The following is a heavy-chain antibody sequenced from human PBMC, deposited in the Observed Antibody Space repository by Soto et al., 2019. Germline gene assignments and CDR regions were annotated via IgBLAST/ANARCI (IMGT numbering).Heavy chain of an antibody. Sequence: PSETLSLTCTVSGGSISSGGYYWSWIRQHPGKGLEWIGYIYYSGSTYYNPSLKSRVTISVDTSKNQFSLKLGSVTAADTAVYYCARDFYDSSGYYYFDYWGQGTLVTVSS. D-gene: IGHD3-22*01. CDR3: ARDFYDSSGYYYFDY. CDR1: GGSISSGGYY. J-gene: IGHJ4*02. V-gene: IGHV4-31*03. CDR2: IYYSGST.